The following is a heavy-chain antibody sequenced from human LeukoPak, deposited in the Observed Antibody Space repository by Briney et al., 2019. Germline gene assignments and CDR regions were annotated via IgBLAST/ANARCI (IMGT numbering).Heavy chain of an antibody. J-gene: IGHJ4*02. V-gene: IGHV3-48*04. Sequence: GSLRLSCAASGFTFSSYSMNWVRQAPGKGLEWVSYISGSSSTIYYADSVKGRFTISRDNAKNSLSLQMDSLRVEDTAVYYCAKDPGYCSGGTCYLWRPTVRGFDYWGQGTLVTVSS. CDR3: AKDPGYCSGGTCYLWRPTVRGFDY. CDR1: GFTFSSYS. D-gene: IGHD2-15*01. CDR2: ISGSSSTI.